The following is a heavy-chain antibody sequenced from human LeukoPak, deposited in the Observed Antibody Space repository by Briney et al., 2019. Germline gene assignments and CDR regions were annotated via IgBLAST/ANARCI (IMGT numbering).Heavy chain of an antibody. CDR3: ARQVPSTIFLNWFDP. CDR1: GGSISSNSHY. D-gene: IGHD3-3*01. CDR2: IYYSGST. J-gene: IGHJ5*02. Sequence: SETLSLTCTVSGGSISSNSHYWGWIRQPPGEGLEWIGSIYYSGSTYYNPSLKSRVTISVDTSKNQLSLKLSSVTAADTAIYYCARQVPSTIFLNWFDPWGQGIVVTVSS. V-gene: IGHV4-39*01.